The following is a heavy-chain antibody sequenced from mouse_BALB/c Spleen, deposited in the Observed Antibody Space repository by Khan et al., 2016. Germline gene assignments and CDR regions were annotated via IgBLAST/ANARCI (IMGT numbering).Heavy chain of an antibody. CDR1: GFAFSSYD. V-gene: IGHV5-12-1*01. J-gene: IGHJ4*01. D-gene: IGHD1-1*02. CDR2: ISSGGGST. Sequence: EVELVESGGGLVKPGGSLKLSCAASGFAFSSYDMSWVRQTPEKRLAWVAYISSGGGSTYYPDTVKGRFIIYRDNAKNTLYLQMSSLKSEDTAIYYCARHYGYAMDYWGQGTSVTVSS. CDR3: ARHYGYAMDY.